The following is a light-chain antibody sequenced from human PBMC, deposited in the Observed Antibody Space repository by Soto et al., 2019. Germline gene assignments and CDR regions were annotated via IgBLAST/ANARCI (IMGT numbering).Light chain of an antibody. Sequence: EIVLTQSPATLSLSPRARATLSCRASQSVGSFLAWYQQKPGQAPRLLISDASNRATGIPARFSGSGSGTDFPLTIRRLEPEDFAVYHCQHRANWPPAVTFG. CDR2: DAS. CDR3: QHRANWPPAVT. CDR1: QSVGSF. V-gene: IGKV3-11*01. J-gene: IGKJ3*01.